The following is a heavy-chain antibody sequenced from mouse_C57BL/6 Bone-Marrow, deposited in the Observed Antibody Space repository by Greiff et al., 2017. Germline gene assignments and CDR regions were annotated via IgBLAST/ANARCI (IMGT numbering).Heavy chain of an antibody. Sequence: VKLMESGAELARPGASVKLSCKASGYTFTSYGISWVKQRTGQGLEWIGEIYPRSGNTYYNEKFKGKATLTADKSSSTAYMELRSLTSEDSAVYFCARDYGSSYVGYWGQGTTLTVSS. CDR3: ARDYGSSYVGY. CDR2: IYPRSGNT. J-gene: IGHJ2*01. CDR1: GYTFTSYG. D-gene: IGHD1-1*01. V-gene: IGHV1-81*01.